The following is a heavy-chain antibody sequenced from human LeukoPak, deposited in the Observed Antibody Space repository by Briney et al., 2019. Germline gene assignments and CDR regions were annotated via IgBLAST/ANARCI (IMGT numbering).Heavy chain of an antibody. CDR3: AKDAPRGAVAGVFDY. CDR1: GFTFDDYA. V-gene: IGHV3-9*01. Sequence: GGSLRLSCTASGFTFDDYAMHWVRQAPGKGLEWVSGISWNSGSIGYADSVKGRFTISRDNAKNSLYLQMSSLRAEDTALYYCAKDAPRGAVAGVFDYWGQGTLVTVSS. J-gene: IGHJ4*02. CDR2: ISWNSGSI. D-gene: IGHD6-19*01.